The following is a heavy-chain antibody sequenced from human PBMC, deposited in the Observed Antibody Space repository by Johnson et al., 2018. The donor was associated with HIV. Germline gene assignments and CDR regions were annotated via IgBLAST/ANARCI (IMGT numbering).Heavy chain of an antibody. CDR2: ISGSGGST. J-gene: IGHJ3*02. CDR1: GFTFSSYA. Sequence: VQLVESGGGLVQPGGSLRLSCAASGFTFSSYAMSWVRQAPGKGLEWVSAISGSGGSTYYADSVKGRFTISRDNSKNTLYLKMNSLRAEDTAVYYCAKDFDYYDSSGYYGDIWGQGTMVTVSS. CDR3: AKDFDYYDSSGYYGDI. V-gene: IGHV3-23*04. D-gene: IGHD3-22*01.